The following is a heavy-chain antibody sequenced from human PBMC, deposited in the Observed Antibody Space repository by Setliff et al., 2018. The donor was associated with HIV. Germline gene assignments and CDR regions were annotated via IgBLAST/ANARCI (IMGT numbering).Heavy chain of an antibody. J-gene: IGHJ4*02. D-gene: IGHD6-19*01. V-gene: IGHV4-39*01. CDR1: GGSVSSSTTYY. CDR2: MYYTGSS. Sequence: SETLSLTCTVSGGSVSSSTTYYWGWIRQPPGKGLEWIGSMYYTGSSYYNPSLKSRVTISVDMSKNQFSLKVNAVTATDTAVYYCASHSGGWNYYLDYLGQGTLVTVSS. CDR3: ASHSGGWNYYLDY.